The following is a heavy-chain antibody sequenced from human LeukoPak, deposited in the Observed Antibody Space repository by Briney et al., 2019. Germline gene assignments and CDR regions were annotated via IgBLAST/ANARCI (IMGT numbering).Heavy chain of an antibody. CDR1: GFTFNKYW. J-gene: IGHJ4*02. CDR3: ARENWGPDY. V-gene: IGHV3-7*01. CDR2: IKQDRSDK. Sequence: SGGSLRVSCAASGFTFNKYWMTWVRQAPGKGLEWVANIKQDRSDKHYVSSVKGRFTISRDNAKNSVYLQMNSLRDEDTAIYYCARENWGPDYWGQGTLDTVSS. D-gene: IGHD7-27*01.